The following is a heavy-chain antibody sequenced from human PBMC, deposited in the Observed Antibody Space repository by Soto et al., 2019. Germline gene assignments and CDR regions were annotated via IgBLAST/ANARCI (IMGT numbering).Heavy chain of an antibody. CDR2: INPGDSDT. CDR3: ATVGSHYTRGYYFDS. D-gene: IGHD3-22*01. V-gene: IGHV5-51*01. CDR1: GYSFTSTW. J-gene: IGHJ4*02. Sequence: EVQLVQSGAEVKKPGESLKISCKGSGYSFTSTWIVWVRQMPGKGLEWMGIINPGDSDTRYRPSFQGQVTISADKSVSTAFLQWSSLKASDTAMYYCATVGSHYTRGYYFDSWGQGTLVTVSS.